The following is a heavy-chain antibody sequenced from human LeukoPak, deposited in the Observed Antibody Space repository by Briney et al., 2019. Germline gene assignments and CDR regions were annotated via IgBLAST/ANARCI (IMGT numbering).Heavy chain of an antibody. CDR1: GGTFSSYA. CDR2: IIPIFGTA. V-gene: IGHV1-69*05. CDR3: ARESKEYSSSPAGPMDV. D-gene: IGHD6-6*01. J-gene: IGHJ6*04. Sequence: ASVKVSCKASGGTFSSYAISWVRQAPGQGLEWMGGIIPIFGTANYAQKFQGRVTITTDESTSTAYMELSSLRSEDTAVYYCARESKEYSSSPAGPMDVWGKGTTVTVSS.